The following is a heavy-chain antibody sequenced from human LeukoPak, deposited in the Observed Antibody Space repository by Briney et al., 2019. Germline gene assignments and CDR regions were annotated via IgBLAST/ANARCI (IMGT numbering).Heavy chain of an antibody. D-gene: IGHD3-9*01. CDR1: GFTFSSYW. V-gene: IGHV3-9*01. CDR3: AKDLSYYDILTGFDY. J-gene: IGHJ4*02. CDR2: ISWNSGSI. Sequence: GGSLRLSCAASGFTFSSYWMSWVRQAPGKGLEWVSGISWNSGSIGYADSVKGRFTISGDNAKNSLYLQMNSLRAEDTAVYYCAKDLSYYDILTGFDYWGQGTPVTVSS.